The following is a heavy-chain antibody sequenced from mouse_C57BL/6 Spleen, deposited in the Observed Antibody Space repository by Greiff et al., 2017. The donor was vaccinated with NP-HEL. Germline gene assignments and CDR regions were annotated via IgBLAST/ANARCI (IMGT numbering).Heavy chain of an antibody. CDR3: ARPSITTVVNYAMDY. CDR1: GYSFTDYN. CDR2: INPNYGTT. J-gene: IGHJ4*01. D-gene: IGHD1-1*01. V-gene: IGHV1-39*01. Sequence: EVKLMESGPELVKPGASVKISCKASGYSFTDYNMNWVKQSNGKSLEWIGVINPNYGTTSYNQKFKGKATLTVDQSSSTAYMQLNSLTSEDSAVYYCARPSITTVVNYAMDYWGQGTSVTVSS.